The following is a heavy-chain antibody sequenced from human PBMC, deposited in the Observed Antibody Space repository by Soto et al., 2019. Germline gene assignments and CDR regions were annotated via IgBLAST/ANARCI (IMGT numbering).Heavy chain of an antibody. CDR2: IYHTGNT. CDR3: ARDNLVGHSYGNQIHALDN. CDR1: GFSARSTHW. Sequence: SETLSLTFDVSGFSARSTHWCTWVRRTPGKGLEWIGEIYHTGNTNYNPSLQSRLIISIDTSKNQFSLKLDSVTAADTAVYSCARDNLVGHSYGNQIHALDNWGQGTKVT. V-gene: IGHV4-4*02. J-gene: IGHJ3*02. D-gene: IGHD5-18*01.